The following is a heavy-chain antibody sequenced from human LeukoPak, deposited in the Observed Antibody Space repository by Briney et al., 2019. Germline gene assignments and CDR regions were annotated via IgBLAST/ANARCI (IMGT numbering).Heavy chain of an antibody. Sequence: SETLSLTCAVYGGSFSGCYWSWIRQPPGKGLEWIGEINHSGSTNYNPSLKSRVTISVDTSKNQFSLKLSSVTAADTAVYYCARNRIVVVVAATRYYYYGMDVWGKGTTVTVSS. CDR3: ARNRIVVVVAATRYYYYGMDV. CDR2: INHSGST. J-gene: IGHJ6*04. D-gene: IGHD2-15*01. CDR1: GGSFSGCY. V-gene: IGHV4-34*01.